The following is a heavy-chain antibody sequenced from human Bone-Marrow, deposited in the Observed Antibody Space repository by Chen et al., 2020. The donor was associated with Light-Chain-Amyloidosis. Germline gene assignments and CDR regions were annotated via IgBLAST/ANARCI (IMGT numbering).Heavy chain of an antibody. D-gene: IGHD5-12*01. CDR2: LYNTGTI. Sequence: EVQVAETGGGLFQPGGSLRLSCIASGFFVNASYFSWVRQAPGKGLEWVSVLYNTGTIYYAESVRGRFTISGDRSKNMVHLQINSLRVEDTATYYCASWLQNAFELWGQGTPVTVSS. J-gene: IGHJ4*02. CDR3: ASWLQNAFEL. V-gene: IGHV3-53*02. CDR1: GFFVNASY.